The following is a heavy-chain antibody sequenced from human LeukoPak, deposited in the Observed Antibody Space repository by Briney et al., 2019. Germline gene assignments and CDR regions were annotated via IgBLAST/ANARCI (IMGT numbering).Heavy chain of an antibody. CDR2: INHSGST. J-gene: IGHJ3*02. V-gene: IGHV4-34*01. D-gene: IGHD2-2*01. CDR1: GGSFSGYY. CDR3: ARGGVVVPADAFDI. Sequence: SETLFLTCAIYGGSFSGYYWSWIRQPPGKGLEWVGEINHSGSTNYNPSLKSRVTISVDTSKNQFSLKLSSVTAADTAVYYCARGGVVVPADAFDIWGQGTMVTVSS.